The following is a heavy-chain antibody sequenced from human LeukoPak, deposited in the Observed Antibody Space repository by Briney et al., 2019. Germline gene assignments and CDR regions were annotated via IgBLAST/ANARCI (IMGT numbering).Heavy chain of an antibody. CDR2: IKQDESEK. V-gene: IGHV3-7*03. Sequence: GGSLRLSCAASGFSLSTYWMSWVRQAPGKGLEWVANIKQDESEKDYVDSVKGRFTISRDNAKNSLYLQMSSLRAEDTAVYYCARGPYSSSWYYYCYYMDVWGKGTTVTVSS. J-gene: IGHJ6*03. CDR3: ARGPYSSSWYYYCYYMDV. CDR1: GFSLSTYW. D-gene: IGHD6-13*01.